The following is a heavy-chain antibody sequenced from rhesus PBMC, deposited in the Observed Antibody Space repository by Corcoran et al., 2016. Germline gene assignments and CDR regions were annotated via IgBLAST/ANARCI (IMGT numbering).Heavy chain of an antibody. CDR3: TGDDPSGSSPFDY. J-gene: IGHJ4*01. CDR1: GFTFGSYP. CDR2: IIPLVSIA. D-gene: IGHD6-25*01. V-gene: IGHV1-198*02. Sequence: QVKLVQSGAEVKKPGASVKVSCKASGFTFGSYPYSWGGQAPGPGLEWMVVIIPLVSIANYAEKYQGIVTITADTSTSASFMELSSLRSEYTAVYYCTGDDPSGSSPFDYWGQGVLVAVSS.